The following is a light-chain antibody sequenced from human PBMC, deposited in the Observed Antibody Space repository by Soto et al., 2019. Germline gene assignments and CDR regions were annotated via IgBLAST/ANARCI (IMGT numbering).Light chain of an antibody. V-gene: IGKV3-15*01. J-gene: IGKJ2*01. CDR3: QQYNNWPSDT. CDR1: QSVSSN. CDR2: GAS. Sequence: EIVMTQSPATLSVPPGERATLSCRASQSVSSNLAWYQQKPGQAPRLLIYGASTRATGIPARFSGSGSGTEFTLTISSLQSEDFAVYYCQQYNNWPSDTFGQGTKLEIK.